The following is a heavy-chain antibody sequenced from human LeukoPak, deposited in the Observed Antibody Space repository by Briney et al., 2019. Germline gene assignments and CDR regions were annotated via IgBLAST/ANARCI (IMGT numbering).Heavy chain of an antibody. CDR1: GGTFSSYA. D-gene: IGHD5-18*01. J-gene: IGHJ6*03. Sequence: SVKVSCKASGGTFSSYAISWVRQAPGQGLEWMGGIIPIFGTANYAQKFQGRVTITADESTSTAYMELSSLRSEDTAVYYCARVGLWIQHYYYMDVWGKGTTVTVSS. CDR2: IIPIFGTA. V-gene: IGHV1-69*13. CDR3: ARVGLWIQHYYYMDV.